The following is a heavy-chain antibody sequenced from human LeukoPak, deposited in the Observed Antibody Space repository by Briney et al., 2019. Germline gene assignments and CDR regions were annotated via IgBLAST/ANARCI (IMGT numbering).Heavy chain of an antibody. Sequence: GASVKVSCKASGYTFTGYYIHWVRQAPGQGLEWMGIINPSGGSTSYAQKFQGRVTMTRDTSTSTVYMELSSLRSEDTGVYYCARRGGSDYGDYEGAFDIWGQGTMVTVSS. D-gene: IGHD4-17*01. V-gene: IGHV1-46*01. J-gene: IGHJ3*02. CDR3: ARRGGSDYGDYEGAFDI. CDR2: INPSGGST. CDR1: GYTFTGYY.